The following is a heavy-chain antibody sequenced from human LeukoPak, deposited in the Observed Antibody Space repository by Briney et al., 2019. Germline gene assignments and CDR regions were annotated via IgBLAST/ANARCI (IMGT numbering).Heavy chain of an antibody. D-gene: IGHD6-6*01. V-gene: IGHV3-43*01. CDR3: AKALSRLSSSTQLFDY. Sequence: GGSLRLSCVASGFIFDDYTMHWVRQRPGKGLEWVSLISWDNDDIYYADSVKGRFTISRDNSKNTLYLQMHSLRAEDTAFYYCAKALSRLSSSTQLFDYWGQGTLVTVSS. CDR1: GFIFDDYT. CDR2: ISWDNDDI. J-gene: IGHJ4*02.